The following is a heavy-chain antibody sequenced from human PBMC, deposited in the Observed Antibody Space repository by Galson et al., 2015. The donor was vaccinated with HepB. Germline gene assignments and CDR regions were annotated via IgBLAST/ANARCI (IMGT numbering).Heavy chain of an antibody. Sequence: SLRLSCAASGFTFSSYSMNWVRQAPGKGLEWVSYISSSSSTIYYADSVKGRFTISRDNAKNSLYPQMNSLRAEDTAVYYCARDEWHYDSSGYYYYYGMDVWGQGTTVTVSS. J-gene: IGHJ6*02. V-gene: IGHV3-48*04. CDR3: ARDEWHYDSSGYYYYYGMDV. D-gene: IGHD3-22*01. CDR1: GFTFSSYS. CDR2: ISSSSSTI.